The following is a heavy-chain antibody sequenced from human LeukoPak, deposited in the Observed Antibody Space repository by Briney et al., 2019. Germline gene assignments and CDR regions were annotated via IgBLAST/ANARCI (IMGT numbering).Heavy chain of an antibody. D-gene: IGHD1-26*01. CDR1: GFTFGSYT. J-gene: IGHJ3*02. V-gene: IGHV3-21*01. CDR3: ARGRYGSPHHAFDI. Sequence: GGSLRLSCAASGFTFGSYTMHWVRQAPGKGLEWVSSISSIRSYIYYADSVKGRFTISRDNAKNSLYLQMNSLRAEDTAVYYCARGRYGSPHHAFDIWGQGTMVTVSS. CDR2: ISSIRSYI.